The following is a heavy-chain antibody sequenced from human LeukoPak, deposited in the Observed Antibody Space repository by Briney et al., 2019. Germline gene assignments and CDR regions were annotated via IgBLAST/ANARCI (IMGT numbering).Heavy chain of an antibody. Sequence: PGGSLRLSCAASGFTFSSYAMSWVRQAPGKGLEWVSAISGSGGSTYYADSVKGRFTISRDNTKNTLYLQMNSLRAEDTAVYYCAKDSGKTTSGRRNFDYWGQGTLVTVSS. D-gene: IGHD1-1*01. CDR2: ISGSGGST. J-gene: IGHJ4*02. CDR1: GFTFSSYA. CDR3: AKDSGKTTSGRRNFDY. V-gene: IGHV3-23*01.